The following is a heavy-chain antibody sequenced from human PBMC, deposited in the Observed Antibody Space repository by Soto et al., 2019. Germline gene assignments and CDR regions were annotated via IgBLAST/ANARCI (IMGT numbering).Heavy chain of an antibody. Sequence: VKVSCKVSGYTLTELSMHWVRQAPGKGLEWMGGFDPEDGETIYAQKFQGRVTMTEDTSTDTAYMELSSLRSEDTAVYYCATAAGYSGYQIYYYYGMDVWGQGTTVTVSS. CDR2: FDPEDGET. CDR1: GYTLTELS. D-gene: IGHD5-12*01. J-gene: IGHJ6*02. CDR3: ATAAGYSGYQIYYYYGMDV. V-gene: IGHV1-24*01.